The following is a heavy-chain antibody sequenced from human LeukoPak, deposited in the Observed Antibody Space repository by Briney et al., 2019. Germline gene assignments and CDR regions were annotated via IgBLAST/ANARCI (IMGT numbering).Heavy chain of an antibody. J-gene: IGHJ4*02. CDR3: ARDNASRDPPHFDY. CDR1: GGTFSSYA. D-gene: IGHD3-16*01. V-gene: IGHV1-69*06. CDR2: IIPIFGTT. Sequence: SVKVSCKTSGGTFSSYAITWVRQTPGQGLEWMGGIIPIFGTTNYAQKFQDRVTITADKSTRTAYMELSSLRSEDTAVYYCARDNASRDPPHFDYWGQGTLVTVSS.